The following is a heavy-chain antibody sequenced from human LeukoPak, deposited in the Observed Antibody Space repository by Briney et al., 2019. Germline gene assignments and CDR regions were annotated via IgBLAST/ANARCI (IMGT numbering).Heavy chain of an antibody. J-gene: IGHJ4*02. CDR2: IYYSGST. D-gene: IGHD3-3*01. V-gene: IGHV4-59*08. CDR1: GGSISSYY. CDR3: AQTVWDFWSGNFDY. Sequence: SETLSLTCTVSGGSISSYYWSWIRQPLGKGLEWIGYIYYSGSTNYNPSLKSRVTISADTSKNQFSLRLSSVTAADTAVYYCAQTVWDFWSGNFDYWGQGTLVTVSS.